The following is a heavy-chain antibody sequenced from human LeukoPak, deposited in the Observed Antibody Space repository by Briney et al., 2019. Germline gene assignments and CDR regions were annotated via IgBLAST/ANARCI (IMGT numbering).Heavy chain of an antibody. CDR1: GGTFTSYA. D-gene: IGHD4-17*01. CDR2: IIPIFGTA. V-gene: IGHV1-69*13. J-gene: IGHJ5*02. Sequence: SVRVSSKASGGTFTSYAISWGCHAPGQGVWWRGGIIPIFGTANYAQKFQGRVTVTADESTSTAYMELCSLSSEHTAVYSCARDQYHGEYGDYVTWFAPWGQGTLVTVSS. CDR3: ARDQYHGEYGDYVTWFAP.